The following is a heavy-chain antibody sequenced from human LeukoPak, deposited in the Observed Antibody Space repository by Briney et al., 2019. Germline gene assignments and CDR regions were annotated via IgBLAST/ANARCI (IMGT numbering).Heavy chain of an antibody. CDR3: ARPPRGYSYGLDY. CDR2: ISSSSSYI. V-gene: IGHV3-21*01. CDR1: GFTFSSYS. J-gene: IGHJ4*02. Sequence: GGSLRLSCAASGFTFSSYSMNWVRQAPGKGLEWVSSISSSSSYIYYADSVKGRFTISRDNAKNSLYLQMNSLRAEDTAVYYCARPPRGYSYGLDYWGQGTLATVSS. D-gene: IGHD5-18*01.